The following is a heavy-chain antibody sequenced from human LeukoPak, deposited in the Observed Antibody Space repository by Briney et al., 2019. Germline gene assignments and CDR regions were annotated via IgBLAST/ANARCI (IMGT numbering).Heavy chain of an antibody. V-gene: IGHV3-33*01. CDR2: ICYDGYNE. CDR1: GFTFNTYG. CDR3: ARPSYYGSESQLYYFGY. J-gene: IGHJ4*02. D-gene: IGHD3-10*01. Sequence: GGSLRLSCAASGFTFNTYGMHWVRQAPGKGVEWVAVICYDGYNEFYADSVKGRFTISRDNSKNTLYLQMDSLRAEDTAIYYCARPSYYGSESQLYYFGYGGQGTLGTVS.